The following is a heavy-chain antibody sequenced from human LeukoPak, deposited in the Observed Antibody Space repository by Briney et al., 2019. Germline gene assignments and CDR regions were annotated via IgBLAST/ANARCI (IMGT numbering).Heavy chain of an antibody. CDR3: ARDPPTSDGDSTNFDY. D-gene: IGHD4-17*01. V-gene: IGHV1-69*13. Sequence: SVKVSCKASGGTFSSYAISWVRQAPGQGLEWMGGIIPIFGTANYAQKFQGRVTITANESTSTAYMELSSLRSEDTAVYYCARDPPTSDGDSTNFDYWGQGTLVTVSS. CDR2: IIPIFGTA. CDR1: GGTFSSYA. J-gene: IGHJ4*02.